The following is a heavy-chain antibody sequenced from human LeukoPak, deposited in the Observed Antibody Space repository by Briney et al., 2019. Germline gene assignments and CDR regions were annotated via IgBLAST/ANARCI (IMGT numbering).Heavy chain of an antibody. J-gene: IGHJ5*02. V-gene: IGHV3-21*01. D-gene: IGHD6-13*01. CDR3: AKLRQRYSSSWYRWFDP. Sequence: GGSLRLSCAASGFTFSSYSMNWVRQAPGKGLEWVSSISSSSSYIYYADSVKGRFTISRDNSKNTLYLQMNSLRAEDTAVYYCAKLRQRYSSSWYRWFDPWGQGTLVTVSS. CDR2: ISSSSSYI. CDR1: GFTFSSYS.